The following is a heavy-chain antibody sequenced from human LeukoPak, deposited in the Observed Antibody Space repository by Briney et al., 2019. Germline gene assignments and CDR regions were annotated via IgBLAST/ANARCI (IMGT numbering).Heavy chain of an antibody. CDR2: IYFSGST. CDR3: ARINRDGYNSNYFDY. CDR1: GGSISSYY. Sequence: SETLSLTCTVSGGSISSYYWSWIRQPPGKGLEWIAYIYFSGSTNYNPSLKSRVTISVHTTKNQFSLKLSSVTAADTAVYYCARINRDGYNSNYFDYWGQGTLVTVSS. J-gene: IGHJ4*02. V-gene: IGHV4-59*01. D-gene: IGHD5-12*01.